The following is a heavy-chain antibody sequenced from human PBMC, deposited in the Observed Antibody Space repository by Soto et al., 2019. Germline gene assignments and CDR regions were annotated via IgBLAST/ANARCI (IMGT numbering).Heavy chain of an antibody. V-gene: IGHV3-23*01. D-gene: IGHD5-12*01. CDR3: AKGSIEYSASVDN. Sequence: EVQLLESGGGLVQPGGSLRLSCAASGFSINSYAMVWVRQAPGKGLEWVSVISARGGSSYFADSVKGRFTTSRDNSKNVLSLEMNSLSAEDTAIYFCAKGSIEYSASVDNWGQGTLVLVSS. CDR1: GFSINSYA. J-gene: IGHJ4*02. CDR2: ISARGGSS.